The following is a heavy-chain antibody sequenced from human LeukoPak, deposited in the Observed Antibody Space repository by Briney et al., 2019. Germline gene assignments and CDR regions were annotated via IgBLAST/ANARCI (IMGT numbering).Heavy chain of an antibody. CDR2: IYTSGST. D-gene: IGHD4-17*01. Sequence: SETLSLTCTVSGYSISSGYYWSWIRQPAGKGLEWIGRIYTSGSTNYNPSLKSRVTISVDTSKNQFSLKLSSVTAADTAVYYCARDSRGAVTKGRWFDPWGQGTLVTVSS. CDR1: GYSISSGYY. V-gene: IGHV4-61*02. CDR3: ARDSRGAVTKGRWFDP. J-gene: IGHJ5*02.